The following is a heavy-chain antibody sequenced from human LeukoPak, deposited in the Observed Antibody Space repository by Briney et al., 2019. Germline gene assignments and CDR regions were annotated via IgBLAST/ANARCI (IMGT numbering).Heavy chain of an antibody. CDR1: GFTFSGYV. V-gene: IGHV3-21*01. CDR2: ITFSSSHI. Sequence: PGGSLRLSCAASGFTFSGYVMTWVRQAPGKGLECVSSITFSSSHIYHADSGKGRFTISRDNTKDSLYLQMNSLRAENTAIYYCARGPQFSGPGCFDPWGQGTLVTASS. CDR3: ARGPQFSGPGCFDP. J-gene: IGHJ5*02. D-gene: IGHD3-10*01.